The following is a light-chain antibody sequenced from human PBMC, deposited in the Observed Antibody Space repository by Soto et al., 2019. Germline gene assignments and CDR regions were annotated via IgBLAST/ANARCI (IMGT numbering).Light chain of an antibody. Sequence: QSVLPQPPSVSGAPGQRVTISCTGSSSNIGAGYDVHWYQQLPGTAPKLLIYGNSNRPSGVPDRFSGSKSGTSASLAITGLHAADEADYYCQSYDSSLSGYVFGTGTKVTVL. J-gene: IGLJ1*01. V-gene: IGLV1-40*01. CDR2: GNS. CDR1: SSNIGAGYD. CDR3: QSYDSSLSGYV.